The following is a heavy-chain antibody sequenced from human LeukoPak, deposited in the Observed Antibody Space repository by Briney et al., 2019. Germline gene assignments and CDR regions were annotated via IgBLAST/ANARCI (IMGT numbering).Heavy chain of an antibody. CDR1: GYTFTSYG. V-gene: IGHV1-18*01. D-gene: IGHD5-12*01. J-gene: IGHJ4*02. CDR3: AIVATTWDY. CDR2: INSHNGAT. Sequence: GGSVKDSCKASGYTFTSYGISWGRQGLGEGLEWMGRINSHNGATNSAKKLQGRVTMTTDTSTSTAYVEVRSLRSDDTAVYYCAIVATTWDYWGQGTLVTVSS.